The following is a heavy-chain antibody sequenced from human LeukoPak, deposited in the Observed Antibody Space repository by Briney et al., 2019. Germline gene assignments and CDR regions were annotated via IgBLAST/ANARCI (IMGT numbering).Heavy chain of an antibody. D-gene: IGHD3-3*01. CDR1: GGSISSGGYY. V-gene: IGHV4-31*03. Sequence: SETLSLTCTVSGGSISSGGYYWSWIRQHPGKGLEWIGYIYYSGSTYYNPSLKSRVTISVDTSKNQFSLKLSSVTAADTAVYYCARGGSITIFGVVMPNWFDPWGQGTLVTVSS. CDR2: IYYSGST. J-gene: IGHJ5*02. CDR3: ARGGSITIFGVVMPNWFDP.